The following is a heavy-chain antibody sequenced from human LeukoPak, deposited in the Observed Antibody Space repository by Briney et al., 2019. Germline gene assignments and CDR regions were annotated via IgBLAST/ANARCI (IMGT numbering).Heavy chain of an antibody. J-gene: IGHJ3*02. CDR3: AGVLTYYDILTGYYPHAFDI. V-gene: IGHV4-59*01. D-gene: IGHD3-9*01. CDR1: GGSISSYY. Sequence: SETLSLTCTVSGGSISSYYWSWIRQPPGKGLEWIGYIYYSGSTNYNPSLKSRVTISVDTSKNQFSLKLSSVTAADTAVYYCAGVLTYYDILTGYYPHAFDIWGQGTMVTVSS. CDR2: IYYSGST.